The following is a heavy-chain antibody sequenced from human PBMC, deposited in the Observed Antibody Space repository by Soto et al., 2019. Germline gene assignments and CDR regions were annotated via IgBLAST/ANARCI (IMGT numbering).Heavy chain of an antibody. D-gene: IGHD2-15*01. CDR1: GFTFSSYA. J-gene: IGHJ4*02. Sequence: QVQLVESGGGVVQPGRSLRLSCAASGFTFSSYAMHWVRQAPGKGLEWVAVISYDGSNKYYADSVKGRFTISRDNSKNTLYLQMNSLRAEDTAVYYCAMVGDGRDYWGQGTLVTVSS. CDR2: ISYDGSNK. CDR3: AMVGDGRDY. V-gene: IGHV3-30-3*01.